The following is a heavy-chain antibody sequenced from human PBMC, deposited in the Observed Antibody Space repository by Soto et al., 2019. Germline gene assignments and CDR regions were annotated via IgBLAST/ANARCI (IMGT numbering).Heavy chain of an antibody. CDR2: INSDGSST. CDR3: ARETGGYSSSHKSAFDI. D-gene: IGHD6-13*01. CDR1: GFTFSSYW. J-gene: IGHJ3*02. V-gene: IGHV3-74*01. Sequence: EVQLVESGGGLVQPGGSLRLSCAASGFTFSSYWMHWVRQAPGKGLVWVSRINSDGSSTSYADSVKGRFTISRDNAKNTLYLQMNSLRAEDTAVYYCARETGGYSSSHKSAFDIWGQGTMLTVSS.